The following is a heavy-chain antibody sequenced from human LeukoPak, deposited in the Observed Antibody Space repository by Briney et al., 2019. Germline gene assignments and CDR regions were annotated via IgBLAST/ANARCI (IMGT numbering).Heavy chain of an antibody. CDR2: IYHSGST. Sequence: PSETLSLTCTVSGGSITSSSYYWGWIRQPPGKGLEWIGSIYHSGSTYYNPSLKSRVTISVDTSKNQFSLKLSSVTAADTAVYYCARVIAARYYYYYMDVWGKGTTVTVSS. CDR3: ARVIAARYYYYYMDV. V-gene: IGHV4-39*07. J-gene: IGHJ6*03. CDR1: GGSITSSSYY. D-gene: IGHD6-6*01.